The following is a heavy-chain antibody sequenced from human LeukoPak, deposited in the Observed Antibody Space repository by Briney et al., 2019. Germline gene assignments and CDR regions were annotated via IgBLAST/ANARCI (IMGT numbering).Heavy chain of an antibody. J-gene: IGHJ3*02. CDR1: GGSISSGGYY. D-gene: IGHD1-26*01. Sequence: PSETLSLTCTVSGGSISSGGYYWSWIRQPPGKGLEWIGYIYHSGSTYYNPSLKSRVTISVDRSKNQFSLKLSSVTAADTAVYYCARDLHTTHMVGALNDAFDIWGQGTMVTVSS. CDR2: IYHSGST. CDR3: ARDLHTTHMVGALNDAFDI. V-gene: IGHV4-30-2*01.